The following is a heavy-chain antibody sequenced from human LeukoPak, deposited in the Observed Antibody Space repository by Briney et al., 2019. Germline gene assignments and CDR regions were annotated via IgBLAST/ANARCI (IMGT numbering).Heavy chain of an antibody. J-gene: IGHJ6*03. Sequence: PGESLRLSCAASGFSFSTSWMHWVRQGPGKGLVWVSRISDDGSDTIYADSVKGRFTISRDNAKNTLYLQMNSLRAEDTAVYYCARVGSLSGVDYYMDVWGKGTTVTVSS. V-gene: IGHV3-74*01. D-gene: IGHD2/OR15-2a*01. CDR1: GFSFSTSW. CDR2: ISDDGSDT. CDR3: ARVGSLSGVDYYMDV.